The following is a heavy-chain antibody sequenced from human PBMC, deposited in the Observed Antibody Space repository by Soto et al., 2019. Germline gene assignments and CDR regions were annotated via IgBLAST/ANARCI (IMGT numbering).Heavy chain of an antibody. CDR1: GFTFTSSA. Sequence: SVKVSCKTSGFTFTSSAMQWVRQARGQRLEWIGWIVVGSGHTNYAQKFQERVTITRDMSTSTAYMELSSLRSEDTAMYYCAAASSTSGGYYGMYIWGQGTTVTVSS. CDR2: IVVGSGHT. D-gene: IGHD2-2*01. V-gene: IGHV1-58*02. CDR3: AAASSTSGGYYGMYI. J-gene: IGHJ6*02.